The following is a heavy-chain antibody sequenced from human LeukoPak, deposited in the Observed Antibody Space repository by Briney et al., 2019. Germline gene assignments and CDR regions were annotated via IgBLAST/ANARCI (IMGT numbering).Heavy chain of an antibody. CDR2: ISSSSSYI. J-gene: IGHJ3*02. CDR1: GFTFSSYS. Sequence: GGSLRLSCAASGFTFSSYSVNWVRQAPGKGLEWVSSISSSSSYIYYADSVKGRFTISRDNAKNSLYLQMNSLRAEDTAVYYCARDRSYYHDSSGYRPGAFDIWGQGTMVTVSS. D-gene: IGHD3-22*01. V-gene: IGHV3-21*01. CDR3: ARDRSYYHDSSGYRPGAFDI.